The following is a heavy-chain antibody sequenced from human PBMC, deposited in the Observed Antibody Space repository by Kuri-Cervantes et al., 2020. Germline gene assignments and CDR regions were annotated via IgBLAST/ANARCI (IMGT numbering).Heavy chain of an antibody. V-gene: IGHV4-39*07. Sequence: GSLRLSCTVSGGSISSSSYYWGWIRQPPGKGLEWIGYIYHSGSTYYNPSLKSRVTISVDRSKHQFSLRLSSVTAADTAVYYCARAIYGDYFAAKDGGDKEQYYYYYYGMDVWGQGTTVTVSS. CDR2: IYHSGST. CDR1: GGSISSSSYY. D-gene: IGHD4-17*01. CDR3: ARAIYGDYFAAKDGGDKEQYYYYYYGMDV. J-gene: IGHJ6*02.